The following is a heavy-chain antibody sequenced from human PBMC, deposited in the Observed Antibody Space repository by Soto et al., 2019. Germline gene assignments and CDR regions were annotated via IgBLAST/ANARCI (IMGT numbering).Heavy chain of an antibody. CDR2: INHSGST. J-gene: IGHJ4*02. CDR1: GGSFSGYY. Sequence: PSETLSLTCAVYGGSFSGYYWSWIRQPPGKGLEWIGEINHSGSTNYNPSLKSRVTISVDTSKNQFSLKLSSVTAADTAVYYCARVPTYYDILTGYSIEYYFDYWGQGTLVTVSS. D-gene: IGHD3-9*01. V-gene: IGHV4-34*01. CDR3: ARVPTYYDILTGYSIEYYFDY.